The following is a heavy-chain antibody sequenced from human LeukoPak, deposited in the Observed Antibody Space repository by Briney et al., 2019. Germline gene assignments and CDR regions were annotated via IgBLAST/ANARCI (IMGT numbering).Heavy chain of an antibody. CDR3: ARVGDDSSSWRRSYYYYYYMDV. V-gene: IGHV4-34*01. CDR1: GGSFSGYY. J-gene: IGHJ6*03. D-gene: IGHD6-13*01. Sequence: PSETLSLTCAVYGGSFSGYYWSWIRQPPGKGLEWIGSIYYSGSTYYNPSLKSRVTISVDTSKNQFSLKLSSVTAADTAVYYCARVGDDSSSWRRSYYYYYYMDVWGKGTTVTVSS. CDR2: IYYSGST.